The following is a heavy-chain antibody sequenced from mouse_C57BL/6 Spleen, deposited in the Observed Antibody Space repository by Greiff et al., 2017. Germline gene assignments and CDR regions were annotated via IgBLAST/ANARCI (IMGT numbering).Heavy chain of an antibody. CDR2: IWSGGST. V-gene: IGHV2-2*01. J-gene: IGHJ4*01. D-gene: IGHD2-4*01. Sequence: VKLQQSGPGLVQPSQSLSITCTVSGFSLTSYGVHWVRQSPGKGLEWLGVIWSGGSTDYNAAFISRLSISKDNSKSQVFFKMNSLQADDTAIYYCARMDYDSYAMDYWGQGTSVTVSS. CDR1: GFSLTSYG. CDR3: ARMDYDSYAMDY.